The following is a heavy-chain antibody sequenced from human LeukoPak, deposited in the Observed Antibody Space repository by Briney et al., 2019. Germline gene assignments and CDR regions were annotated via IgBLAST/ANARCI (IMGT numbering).Heavy chain of an antibody. D-gene: IGHD4-17*01. V-gene: IGHV1-3*01. CDR2: INAGNGNT. CDR3: ARGPHDYGDYYLEF. J-gene: IGHJ4*02. Sequence: GASVKVSCKASGYTFTTYAMHWVRQAPGQRLEWMGWINAGNGNTKYSQKFQDRVTITRDTSASTAYMELSSLRSEDTAVYYCARGPHDYGDYYLEFWGQGTLVTVSS. CDR1: GYTFTTYA.